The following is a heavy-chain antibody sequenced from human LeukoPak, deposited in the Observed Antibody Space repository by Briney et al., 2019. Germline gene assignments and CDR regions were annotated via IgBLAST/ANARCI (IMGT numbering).Heavy chain of an antibody. J-gene: IGHJ4*02. CDR3: AKDLLNGEFDS. V-gene: IGHV3-23*01. D-gene: IGHD3-10*01. Sequence: PGGSLRLSCAASRFTFSSNAIRWVRQAPGKRLEWVSAFGSDGRTYYADSVKGRFTISRDNSKNTLYLQMNSLRAEDTAVYYCAKDLLNGEFDSWGQGTLVTVSS. CDR1: RFTFSSNA. CDR2: FGSDGRT.